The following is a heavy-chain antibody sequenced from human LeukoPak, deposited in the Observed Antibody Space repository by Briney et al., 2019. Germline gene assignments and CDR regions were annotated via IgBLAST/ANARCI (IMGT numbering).Heavy chain of an antibody. V-gene: IGHV3-11*04. CDR3: ARCTTGKTFGSLREIKKSREIDY. CDR1: GFTFSDYY. J-gene: IGHJ4*02. D-gene: IGHD1-1*01. CDR2: ISSSGSTI. Sequence: GGSLRLSCAASGFTFSDYYMSWIRQAPGKGLEWVSYISSSGSTIYYADSVKGRFTISRDNAKNSLYLQMNSLRAEDTAVYYCARCTTGKTFGSLREIKKSREIDYWGQGTLVTVSS.